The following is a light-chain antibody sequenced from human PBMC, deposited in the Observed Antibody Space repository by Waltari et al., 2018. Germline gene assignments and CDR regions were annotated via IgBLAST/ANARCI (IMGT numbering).Light chain of an antibody. V-gene: IGKV1-39*01. CDR1: QSLGTF. CDR2: GAS. CDR3: QQSYSAPRT. J-gene: IGKJ2*01. Sequence: DIQMTQSPSSLSASVGDSVTITCRASQSLGTFLNWYQQKPGTAPKVLIYGASSLQSGVPSRFSGSGSGTDFTLTISSLHPEDFATYYCQQSYSAPRTFGQGTKLEIK.